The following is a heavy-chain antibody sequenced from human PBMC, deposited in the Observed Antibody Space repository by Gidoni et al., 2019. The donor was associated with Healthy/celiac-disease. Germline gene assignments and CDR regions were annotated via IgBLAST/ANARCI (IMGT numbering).Heavy chain of an antibody. CDR3: TSTTRVLRYFDWSLEVEDY. CDR2: IKSKTDGGTT. CDR1: GFTFSTAW. J-gene: IGHJ4*02. V-gene: IGHV3-15*01. Sequence: EVQLVESGGGLVKPGGSLRLSCAASGFTFSTAWMSWVRQAPGKGLEWVGRIKSKTDGGTTDYAAPVKGRFTISRDDSKNTLYLQMNSLKTEDTAVYYCTSTTRVLRYFDWSLEVEDYWGQGTLVTVSS. D-gene: IGHD3-9*01.